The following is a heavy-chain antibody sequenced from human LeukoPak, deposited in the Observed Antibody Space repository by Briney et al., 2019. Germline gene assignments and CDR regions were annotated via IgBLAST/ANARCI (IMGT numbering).Heavy chain of an antibody. D-gene: IGHD6-13*01. CDR1: GYTFTSYG. V-gene: IGHV1-18*01. CDR2: ISAYNGNT. Sequence: GASVKVSCKASGYTFTSYGISWVRQAPGQGLEWIGWISAYNGNTNYAQKLQGRVTMTTDTSTSTAYMELRSLRSDDTAVYYCARDMYSSSWYLGERLFDYWGQGTLVTVSS. J-gene: IGHJ4*02. CDR3: ARDMYSSSWYLGERLFDY.